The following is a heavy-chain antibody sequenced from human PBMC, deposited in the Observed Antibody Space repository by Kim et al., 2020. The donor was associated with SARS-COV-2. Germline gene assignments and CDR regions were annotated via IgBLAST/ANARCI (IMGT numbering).Heavy chain of an antibody. J-gene: IGHJ6*01. CDR3: ARDRGVRADVSLHYYY. D-gene: IGHD3-10*01. CDR1: GFDFSAHG. CDR2: ISYDESNK. V-gene: IGHV3-30*03. Sequence: GGSLRLSCAASGFDFSAHGMHWVRQAPGKGLEWGASISYDESNKRYADSVKGRLTIFRDNFRNTLDLQMRRLTTEDTAVYYCARDRGVRADVSLHYYY.